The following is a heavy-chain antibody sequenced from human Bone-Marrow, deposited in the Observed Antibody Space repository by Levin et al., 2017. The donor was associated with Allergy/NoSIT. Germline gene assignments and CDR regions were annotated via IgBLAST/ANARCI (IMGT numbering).Heavy chain of an antibody. CDR2: ISSSGSDM. CDR3: AKEGEDNGYDPEGAFDI. V-gene: IGHV3-21*01. CDR1: GFTFSIYS. Sequence: GGSLRLSCTVSGFTFSIYSINWVRQAPGKGLEWVSSISSSGSDMYYVDSVRGRFTISRDNAKNSLTLQMNSLRAEDTAVYYCAKEGEDNGYDPEGAFDIWGRGTMVAVSS. J-gene: IGHJ3*02. D-gene: IGHD5-12*01.